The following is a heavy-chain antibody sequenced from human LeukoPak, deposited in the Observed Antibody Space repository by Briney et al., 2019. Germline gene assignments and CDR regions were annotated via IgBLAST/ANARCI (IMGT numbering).Heavy chain of an antibody. CDR1: GFIFSNYG. CDR3: ARDSSGWYTFFDY. J-gene: IGHJ4*02. Sequence: GGSLRLSCAASGFIFSNYGMSWVRQAPGKGLEWVANIKQDGSEKYYVDSVKGRFTISRDNAKNSLYLQMNSLRAEDTAVYYCARDSSGWYTFFDYWGQGTLVTVSS. D-gene: IGHD6-19*01. V-gene: IGHV3-7*01. CDR2: IKQDGSEK.